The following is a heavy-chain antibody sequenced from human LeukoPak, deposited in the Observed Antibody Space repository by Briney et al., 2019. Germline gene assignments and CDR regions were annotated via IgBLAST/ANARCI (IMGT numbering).Heavy chain of an antibody. J-gene: IGHJ2*01. V-gene: IGHV4-61*02. Sequence: TPSQPLSLACTVSGGSISSGSYYWSRIRPPDGKGLEWNGRIYTSGNTNYTPTPKSRLTISGGASKNQFSLKLSSVTAANTAAYYCARELRDGYNNKRYWYFYLWGRGTRVTVSA. D-gene: IGHD5-24*01. CDR1: GGSISSGSYY. CDR3: ARELRDGYNNKRYWYFYL. CDR2: IYTSGNT.